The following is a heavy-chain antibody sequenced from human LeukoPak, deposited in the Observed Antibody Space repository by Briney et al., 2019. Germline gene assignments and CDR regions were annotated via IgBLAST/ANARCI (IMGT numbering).Heavy chain of an antibody. V-gene: IGHV3-23*01. J-gene: IGHJ4*02. D-gene: IGHD6-19*01. CDR2: ISGSGGST. CDR3: AKETYSSGWYPYFDY. CDR1: GFTFRRDG. Sequence: PGGSLRLSCAASGFTFRRDGMHRVRQAPGKGLEWVSGISGSGGSTYYADSVKGRFTISRDNSKNTLFLQMNSLRAEDTAVYYCAKETYSSGWYPYFDYWGQGTLVTVSS.